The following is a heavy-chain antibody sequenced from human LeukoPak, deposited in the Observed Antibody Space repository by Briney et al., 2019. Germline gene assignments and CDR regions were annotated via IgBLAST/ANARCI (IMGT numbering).Heavy chain of an antibody. J-gene: IGHJ4*02. V-gene: IGHV3-30*04. CDR2: ISYDGSNK. Sequence: GGSLRLSCAASGFTYTKHAMHWVRQAPGKGLEWVAVISYDGSNKKYADSVKGRFTISRDNAKNSLYLQMNSLRAEDTAVYYCARGGLNFDYWGQGTLVTVSS. D-gene: IGHD3-10*01. CDR3: ARGGLNFDY. CDR1: GFTYTKHA.